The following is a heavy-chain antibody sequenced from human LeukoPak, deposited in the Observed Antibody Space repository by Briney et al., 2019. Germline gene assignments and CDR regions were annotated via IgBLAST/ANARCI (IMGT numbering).Heavy chain of an antibody. V-gene: IGHV1-2*02. Sequence: GASVKVSCNASGYTFTGYYMHWVRQAPGQGLEWMGWINPNSGGTNYAQKFQGRVTMTRDTSISTAYMELSRLRSDDTAVYYCARSYGGNSAANYWGQGTLVTVSS. D-gene: IGHD4-23*01. CDR1: GYTFTGYY. CDR2: INPNSGGT. CDR3: ARSYGGNSAANY. J-gene: IGHJ4*02.